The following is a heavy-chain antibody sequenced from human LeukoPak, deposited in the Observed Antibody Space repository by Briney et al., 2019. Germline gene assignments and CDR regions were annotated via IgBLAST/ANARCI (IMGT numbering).Heavy chain of an antibody. D-gene: IGHD4-17*01. Sequence: ASVKVSCKASGYRFRDYYMHWVRQAPGQGLEWMGWINPNSGGTMYAQKFQGRVAMTRDTSINTAYMELSRLASDDTAVYYCARDGDDNGDYVLGWFDPWGQGTLVTVSS. CDR1: GYRFRDYY. CDR3: ARDGDDNGDYVLGWFDP. CDR2: INPNSGGT. J-gene: IGHJ5*02. V-gene: IGHV1-2*02.